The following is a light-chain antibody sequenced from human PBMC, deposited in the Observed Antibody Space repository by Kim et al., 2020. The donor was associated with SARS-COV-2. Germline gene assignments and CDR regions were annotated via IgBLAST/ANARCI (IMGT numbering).Light chain of an antibody. V-gene: IGLV10-54*01. Sequence: QAGLTQPPSVSKGLRQTATLTCTGNSNNVGHQGAAWLQQHQGHPPKLLSYRNNNRPSGISERLSASRSGNTASLTITGLQPEDEADYYCSAWDTSLRNWVFGGGTQLTVL. J-gene: IGLJ3*02. CDR1: SNNVGHQG. CDR3: SAWDTSLRNWV. CDR2: RNN.